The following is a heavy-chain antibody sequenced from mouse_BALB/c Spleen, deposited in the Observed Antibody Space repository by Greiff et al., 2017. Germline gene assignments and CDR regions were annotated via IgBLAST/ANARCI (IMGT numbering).Heavy chain of an antibody. J-gene: IGHJ2*01. CDR3: ARWGYYGGDFDY. D-gene: IGHD1-1*01. CDR2: ISYSGST. CDR1: GDSITSGY. V-gene: IGHV3-8*02. Sequence: EVKLLESGPSLVKPSQTLSLTCSVTGDSITSGYWNWIRKFPGNKLEYMGYISYSGSTYYNPSLKSRISITRDTSKNQYYLQLNSVTTEDTATYYCARWGYYGGDFDYWGQGTTLTVSS.